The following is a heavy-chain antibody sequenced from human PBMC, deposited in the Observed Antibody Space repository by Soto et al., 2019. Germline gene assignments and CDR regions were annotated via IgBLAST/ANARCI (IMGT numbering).Heavy chain of an antibody. CDR2: TYYRSKWYN. CDR1: GDSVSSNSAA. CDR3: ARGPSVVFWSGYYGNWFDP. D-gene: IGHD3-3*01. V-gene: IGHV6-1*01. J-gene: IGHJ5*02. Sequence: SQTLSLTCAISGDSVSSNSAAWNWIRQSPSRGLEWLGRTYYRSKWYNDYAVSVKSRITINPDTSKNQFSLQLNSVTPEDTAVYYCARGPSVVFWSGYYGNWFDPWGQGTLVTVSS.